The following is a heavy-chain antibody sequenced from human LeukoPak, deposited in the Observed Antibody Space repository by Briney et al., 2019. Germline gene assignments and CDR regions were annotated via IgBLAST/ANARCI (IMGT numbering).Heavy chain of an antibody. Sequence: PSETLSLTCTVSGGFISSYYWSWIRQPPGKGLEWIGYIYYSGSTNYNPSLKSRVTIAVDTSKNQFSLKLSSVTAADTAVYYCARRRVTMVRGVIFDAFDIWGQGTMVTVSS. CDR3: ARRRVTMVRGVIFDAFDI. CDR1: GGFISSYY. CDR2: IYYSGST. D-gene: IGHD3-10*01. V-gene: IGHV4-59*01. J-gene: IGHJ3*02.